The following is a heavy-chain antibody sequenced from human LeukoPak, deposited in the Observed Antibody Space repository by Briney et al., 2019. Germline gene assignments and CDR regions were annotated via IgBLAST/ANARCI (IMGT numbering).Heavy chain of an antibody. D-gene: IGHD2-21*01. CDR1: DYTFTNFD. V-gene: IGHV1-8*01. Sequence: ASVKVSCKASDYTFTNFDINWVRQAPGQGLEWMGWLNLNSGNTGYAQKFQGRVTLTRNTSTTTAYMELSSLRSDDTAVYYCAKFLPTHIVVANYYFDYWGQGTLVTVSS. CDR2: LNLNSGNT. CDR3: AKFLPTHIVVANYYFDY. J-gene: IGHJ4*02.